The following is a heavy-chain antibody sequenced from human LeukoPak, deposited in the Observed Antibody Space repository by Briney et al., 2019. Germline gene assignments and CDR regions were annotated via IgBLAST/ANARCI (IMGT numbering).Heavy chain of an antibody. J-gene: IGHJ2*01. Sequence: SQTLSLTCAISGDSVSSNSAAWNWIRQSPSRGLEWLGRTYYRSKWYNDYAVSVESRITINPDTSKNQFSLQLNSVTPEDTAVYYCARDLRIAAAGSRSISSNWYFDLWGRGTLVTVSS. CDR1: GDSVSSNSAA. V-gene: IGHV6-1*01. CDR2: TYYRSKWYN. CDR3: ARDLRIAAAGSRSISSNWYFDL. D-gene: IGHD6-13*01.